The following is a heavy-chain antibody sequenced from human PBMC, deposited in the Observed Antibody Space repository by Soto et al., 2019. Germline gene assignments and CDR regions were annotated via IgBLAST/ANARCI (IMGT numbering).Heavy chain of an antibody. CDR3: ARVYDFWSGYQSPFDY. CDR2: IGVYNDKT. D-gene: IGHD3-3*01. CDR1: GYTFTSFG. Sequence: QVHLVQSGAEVKKPGASVNVSCKASGYTFTSFGSSWVRQAPGQGLEWMGWIGVYNDKTNYAQKFQGRVTMTTDRSTSAAYMELGSLRSDDTAVYYCARVYDFWSGYQSPFDYWGQGTLVTVSS. J-gene: IGHJ4*02. V-gene: IGHV1-18*01.